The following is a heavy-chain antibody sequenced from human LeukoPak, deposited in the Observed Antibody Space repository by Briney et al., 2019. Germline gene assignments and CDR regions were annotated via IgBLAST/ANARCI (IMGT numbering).Heavy chain of an antibody. V-gene: IGHV1-2*02. D-gene: IGHD2/OR15-2a*01. CDR3: ARPYCNSRSCHDYFDY. Sequence: GASVKISCKASGYTFTGYYLHWVRQATGQGLEWMGWINPITGGTNYAQRFQGRVTMTRDTSISTVYMELSRLGSDDTAVYYCARPYCNSRSCHDYFDYWGQGTLVTVSS. J-gene: IGHJ4*02. CDR1: GYTFTGYY. CDR2: INPITGGT.